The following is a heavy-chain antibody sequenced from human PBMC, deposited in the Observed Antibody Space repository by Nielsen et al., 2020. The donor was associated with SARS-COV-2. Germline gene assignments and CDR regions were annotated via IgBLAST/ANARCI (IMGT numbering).Heavy chain of an antibody. CDR2: ISESGGAT. D-gene: IGHD3-10*01. V-gene: IGHV3-23*01. CDR1: GFSFSDYY. CDR3: AKHEGED. Sequence: GGSLRLSCAASGFSFSDYYMNWVRQAPGKGLEWVSAISESGGATYYTDSVKGRFTISRDNSRNTLYLEMNSLRADDTAVYYCAKHEGEDWGQGTLVTVSS. J-gene: IGHJ4*02.